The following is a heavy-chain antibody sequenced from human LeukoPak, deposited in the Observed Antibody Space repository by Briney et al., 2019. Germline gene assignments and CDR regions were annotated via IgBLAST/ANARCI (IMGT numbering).Heavy chain of an antibody. CDR3: ARPRVAGSFDY. CDR2: ISTYNGNT. V-gene: IGHV1-18*01. Sequence: EASVKVSCKASGYTFTSYSLSWVRQAPGQGLEWMGWISTYNGNTNYAQKLQGRVTMTTDTATSTAYMELRSLRSDDTAVYYCARPRVAGSFDYWGQGTLVTVSS. J-gene: IGHJ4*02. D-gene: IGHD6-19*01. CDR1: GYTFTSYS.